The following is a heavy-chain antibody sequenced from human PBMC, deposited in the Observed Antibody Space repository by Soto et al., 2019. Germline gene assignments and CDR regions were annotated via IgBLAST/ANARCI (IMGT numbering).Heavy chain of an antibody. D-gene: IGHD3-10*01. J-gene: IGHJ3*02. CDR1: GYTFTRYY. CDR2: INPSGGST. CDR3: VRDFFLGPRGEGCFGGLGAFES. Sequence: ASVKVSCKASGYTFTRYYMHWVRQSRGQGLEWMGIINPSGGSTSYAQRFQGRVTMTRDTSTSTVYMELSSLRSEDTAVYFCVRDFFLGPRGEGCFGGLGAFESWGQGTMVTVSS. V-gene: IGHV1-46*03.